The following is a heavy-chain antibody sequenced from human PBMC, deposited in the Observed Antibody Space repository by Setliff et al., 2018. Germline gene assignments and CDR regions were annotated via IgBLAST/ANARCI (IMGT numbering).Heavy chain of an antibody. CDR2: IYTSWST. Sequence: SETLSLTCTVSDDSISSRHYYWSWIRQPAGKGLEWLGQIYTSWSTNYADSVKGRFTISRDNAKNTVYLQMNRLRADDTAVYYCIRDWGEAGSTNAFDIWGQGTVVTVSS. J-gene: IGHJ3*02. V-gene: IGHV4-61*09. CDR3: IRDWGEAGSTNAFDI. CDR1: DDSISSRHYY. D-gene: IGHD1-26*01.